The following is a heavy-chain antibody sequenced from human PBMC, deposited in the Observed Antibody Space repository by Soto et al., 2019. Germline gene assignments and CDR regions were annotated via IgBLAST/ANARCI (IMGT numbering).Heavy chain of an antibody. Sequence: EVQLLESGGGLVQPGGSLRLSCAASGFTFSSYTMSWVRQAPGKGLEWVSGISATGGSTYYADSVKGRFTFSRDNSKNTLYLPMNRLRGEDTGVNYRAKGFIRDCGGDCTVDTWGQGTLVTVSS. CDR3: AKGFIRDCGGDCTVDT. V-gene: IGHV3-23*01. CDR1: GFTFSSYT. CDR2: ISATGGST. J-gene: IGHJ5*02. D-gene: IGHD2-21*02.